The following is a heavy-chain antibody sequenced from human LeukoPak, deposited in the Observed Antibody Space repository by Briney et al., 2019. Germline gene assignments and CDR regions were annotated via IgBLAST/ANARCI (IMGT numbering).Heavy chain of an antibody. CDR2: MYYTGTT. Sequence: SETLSLTCAVSGGSIRSYYWSWIRQPPGKGLEWIGYMYYTGTTNYNPSLKSRVTISVDTSKNQFSLKLNSVTAADTAVYYCAKSNGYGLIDIWGQGTMVTVSS. D-gene: IGHD3-22*01. CDR1: GGSIRSYY. J-gene: IGHJ3*02. V-gene: IGHV4-59*12. CDR3: AKSNGYGLIDI.